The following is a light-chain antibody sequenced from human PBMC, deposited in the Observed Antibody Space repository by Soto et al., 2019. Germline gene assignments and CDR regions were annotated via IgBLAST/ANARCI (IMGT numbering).Light chain of an antibody. CDR1: QSVSSN. Sequence: EIVMTQSPATPSVSPGERATLSCRASQSVSSNLAWYQQKPGQTPKLLIYVASTRDTGIPARFSGSGSGTEFTLTISSLQSEDFAVYYCQQYNVWPLTFGGGTKVEFK. CDR2: VAS. V-gene: IGKV3-15*01. CDR3: QQYNVWPLT. J-gene: IGKJ4*01.